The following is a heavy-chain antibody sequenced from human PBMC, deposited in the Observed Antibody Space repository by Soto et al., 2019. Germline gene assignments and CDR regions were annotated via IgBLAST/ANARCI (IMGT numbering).Heavy chain of an antibody. CDR1: GFTFSSYS. D-gene: IGHD3-22*01. CDR2: ISSSSSYI. J-gene: IGHJ4*02. Sequence: GGSLRLSCAASGFTFSSYSMNWVRQAPGKGLEWVSSISSSSSYIYYADSVKGRFTISRDNAKNSLYLQMNSLRAEDTAVYYCASSLPSSGYYVFDYWGRGTLVTVST. V-gene: IGHV3-21*01. CDR3: ASSLPSSGYYVFDY.